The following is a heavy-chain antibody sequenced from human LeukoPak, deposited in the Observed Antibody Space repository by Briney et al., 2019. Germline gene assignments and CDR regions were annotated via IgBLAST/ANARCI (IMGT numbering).Heavy chain of an antibody. D-gene: IGHD3-10*01. CDR2: IYHSGST. Sequence: PSQTLSLTCAVSVGSISSGGYSWSWIRQPPGKGLEWLGYIYHSGSTYYNPSLKSRVTISVDRSKNQFSLKLSSVTAADTAVYYCARGPDYYGSGSPGTDWGQGTLVTVSS. CDR1: VGSISSGGYS. J-gene: IGHJ4*02. CDR3: ARGPDYYGSGSPGTD. V-gene: IGHV4-30-2*01.